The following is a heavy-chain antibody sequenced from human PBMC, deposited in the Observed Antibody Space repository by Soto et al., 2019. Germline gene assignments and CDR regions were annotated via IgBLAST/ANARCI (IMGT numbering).Heavy chain of an antibody. Sequence: GGSLRLSCAASGFTFSGSAMHWVRQASGKGLEWVGRIRSKANSYATAYAASVKGRFTISRDDSKNTAYLQMNSLKTEDTAVYYCAAKCGSCYSDWFDPWGQGTLVTVSS. CDR2: IRSKANSYAT. D-gene: IGHD2-15*01. V-gene: IGHV3-73*01. J-gene: IGHJ5*02. CDR3: AAKCGSCYSDWFDP. CDR1: GFTFSGSA.